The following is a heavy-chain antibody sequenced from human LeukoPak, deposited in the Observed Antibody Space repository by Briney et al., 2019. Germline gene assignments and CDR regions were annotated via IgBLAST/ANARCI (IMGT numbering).Heavy chain of an antibody. CDR2: ISGGGGGT. CDR1: GFTFSSYA. D-gene: IGHD3-10*01. Sequence: GGSLRLSCAASGFTFSSYAMSWVRQAPGKGLEWVSAISGGGGGTYYADSVKGRFTISRDNSKNTLYLQMNSLRAEDTAVYCCAKDLSTLVRGVITLWGQGALVTVSS. J-gene: IGHJ4*02. V-gene: IGHV3-23*01. CDR3: AKDLSTLVRGVITL.